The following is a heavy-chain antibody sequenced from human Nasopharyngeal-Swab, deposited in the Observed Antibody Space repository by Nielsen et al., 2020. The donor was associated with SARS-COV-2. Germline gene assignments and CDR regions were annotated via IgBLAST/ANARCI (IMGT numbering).Heavy chain of an antibody. J-gene: IGHJ3*02. CDR1: GGSFSSYC. CDR3: ARAPDYDVLTGYYPDAFDI. D-gene: IGHD3-9*01. V-gene: IGHV4-34*01. CDR2: ITHSGST. Sequence: SETLSLTCAGYGGSFSSYCWTWIRQPPGKGLEWIGEITHSGSTNYNPSLKSRVTLSVDTSKNQFSLKLSSVTAADTAVYYCARAPDYDVLTGYYPDAFDIWGQGTMVTVSS.